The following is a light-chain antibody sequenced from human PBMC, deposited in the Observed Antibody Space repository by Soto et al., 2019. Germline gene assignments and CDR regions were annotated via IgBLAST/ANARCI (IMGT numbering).Light chain of an antibody. Sequence: QSVLTQPPSASGSPGQSVTISCTGTSSDVGGFKYVSWYQQKSGKAPKLILYEVNERPSGVPDRFSGSKSDNTASLTVSGLQAEDEADYYCSASAGLNNVLFGGGTKLTVL. CDR3: SASAGLNNVL. CDR1: SSDVGGFKY. V-gene: IGLV2-8*01. CDR2: EVN. J-gene: IGLJ2*01.